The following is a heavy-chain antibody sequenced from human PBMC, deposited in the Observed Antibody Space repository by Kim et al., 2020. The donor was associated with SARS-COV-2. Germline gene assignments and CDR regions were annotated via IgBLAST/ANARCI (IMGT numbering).Heavy chain of an antibody. Sequence: TKYGKKVQGRVIMTTDTSTNTAYMELGSLRSDDTAMYYCARGAYGDVSFDYWGQGTLVTVSS. V-gene: IGHV1-18*01. CDR3: ARGAYGDVSFDY. J-gene: IGHJ4*02. D-gene: IGHD4-17*01. CDR2: T.